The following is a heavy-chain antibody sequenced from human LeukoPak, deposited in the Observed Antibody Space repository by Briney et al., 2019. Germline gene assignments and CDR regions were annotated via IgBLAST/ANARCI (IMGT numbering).Heavy chain of an antibody. J-gene: IGHJ4*02. CDR1: GASISSYY. Sequence: KPSETLSLTCTVSGASISSYYWSWIRQPPGKGLEWIGNFYYSGSTNYNPSLKSRVTMSVDTSMNQFSLELNSVTAADTAVYYCARGGGAHYFDYWGQGTLVTVSS. D-gene: IGHD3-16*01. V-gene: IGHV4-59*01. CDR3: ARGGGAHYFDY. CDR2: FYYSGST.